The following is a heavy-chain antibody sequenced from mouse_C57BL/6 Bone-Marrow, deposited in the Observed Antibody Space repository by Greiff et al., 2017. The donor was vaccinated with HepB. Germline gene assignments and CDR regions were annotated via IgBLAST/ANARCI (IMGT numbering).Heavy chain of an antibody. CDR1: GFTFSDYY. Sequence: EVMLVESGGGLVQPGGSLKLSCAASGFTFSDYYMYWVRQTPEKRLEWVAYISNGGGSTYYPDNVKGRFTISRDNAKNTLYLQMSRLKSEDTAMYYFSRLRYYGSSSWFAYWGQGTLVTVSA. V-gene: IGHV5-12*01. CDR3: SRLRYYGSSSWFAY. J-gene: IGHJ3*01. D-gene: IGHD1-1*01. CDR2: ISNGGGST.